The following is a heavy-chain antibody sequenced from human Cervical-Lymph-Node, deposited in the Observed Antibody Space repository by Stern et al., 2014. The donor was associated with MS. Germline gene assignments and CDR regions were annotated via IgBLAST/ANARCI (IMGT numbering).Heavy chain of an antibody. CDR3: ARVTGRGTRQNWFDS. V-gene: IGHV4-59*01. D-gene: IGHD1-26*01. CDR2: IYSDGST. Sequence: QLQLQESGPGLVKPSETVSLTCTVSGGSMSSKYWNWIRQPPGKGLEWIGSIYSDGSTNYNPSLKSRVIISLDTSTNQFSLRLTSVTAADTAVYYCARVTGRGTRQNWFDSWGQGTLVTVSS. J-gene: IGHJ5*01. CDR1: GGSMSSKY.